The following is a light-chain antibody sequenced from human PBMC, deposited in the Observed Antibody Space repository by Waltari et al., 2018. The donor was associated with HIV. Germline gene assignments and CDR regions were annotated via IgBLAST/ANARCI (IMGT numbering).Light chain of an antibody. CDR3: QSADSSGTWV. V-gene: IGLV3-25*03. J-gene: IGLJ3*02. Sequence: QLTQPTSVSVSQGRTARMTCTGDALPKKYAYWYQQKPGHAPVLVIYKDSERPSVIPERFSGSSSGTTVTLTISGVQAEDEADYYCQSADSSGTWVFGRGTKLTVL. CDR2: KDS. CDR1: ALPKKY.